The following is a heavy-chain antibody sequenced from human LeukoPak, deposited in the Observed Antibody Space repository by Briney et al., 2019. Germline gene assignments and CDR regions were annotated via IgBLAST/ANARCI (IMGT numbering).Heavy chain of an antibody. Sequence: ASVKVSCKASGYTFIGYYIHWVRQAPGRGLEWMGWINTNSGGTNYAQKFQGRVTMTRDTSISTAYMELTSLRSDDTAVYYCARDAETGCPDYWGQGTLVTVSS. CDR3: ARDAETGCPDY. CDR1: GYTFIGYY. CDR2: INTNSGGT. D-gene: IGHD2-2*01. V-gene: IGHV1-2*02. J-gene: IGHJ4*02.